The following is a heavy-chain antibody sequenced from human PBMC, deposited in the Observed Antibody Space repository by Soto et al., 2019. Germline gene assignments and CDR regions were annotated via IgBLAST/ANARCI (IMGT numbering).Heavy chain of an antibody. D-gene: IGHD2-15*01. V-gene: IGHV1-18*01. Sequence: QVQRVQSGAEVKKPGASVKVSCKASCYTFTSYGISWVRQAPGQGLEWMGWISAYNGNTNYAQKLQGRVTMTTDTSTSTAYMELRSLRSDDTAVYYCAIDPVPPLDIVVVVAATQLDYWGQGTLVTVSS. CDR3: AIDPVPPLDIVVVVAATQLDY. CDR2: ISAYNGNT. CDR1: CYTFTSYG. J-gene: IGHJ4*02.